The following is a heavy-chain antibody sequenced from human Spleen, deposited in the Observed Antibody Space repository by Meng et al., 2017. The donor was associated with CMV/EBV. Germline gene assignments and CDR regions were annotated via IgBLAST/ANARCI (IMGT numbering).Heavy chain of an antibody. CDR1: GGSFSGYY. CDR3: ARDYRGIAEDYGDY. CDR2: INHSGST. J-gene: IGHJ4*02. D-gene: IGHD1-26*01. Sequence: QVQLQQWGAGLLKPSETLSPTCAVYGGSFSGYYWSWIRQPPGKGLEWIGEINHSGSTNYNPSLKSRVTISVDTSKNQFSLKLSSVTAADTAVYYCARDYRGIAEDYGDYIGQGTLVTVSS. V-gene: IGHV4-34*01.